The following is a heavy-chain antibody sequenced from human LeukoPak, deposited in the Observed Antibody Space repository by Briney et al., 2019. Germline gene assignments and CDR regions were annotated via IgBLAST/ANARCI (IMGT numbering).Heavy chain of an antibody. D-gene: IGHD2-2*01. J-gene: IGHJ4*02. V-gene: IGHV3-21*01. CDR1: GFTFSSYS. CDR3: ARDFRDRIVPAAIEIGY. CDR2: ISSSSSYI. Sequence: GSLRLSCAASGFTFSSYSMNWVRQAPGKGLEWVSSISSSSSYIYYADSVKGRFTISRDNAKNSLYLQMNSLRAEDTAVYYCARDFRDRIVPAAIEIGYWGQGTLVTVSS.